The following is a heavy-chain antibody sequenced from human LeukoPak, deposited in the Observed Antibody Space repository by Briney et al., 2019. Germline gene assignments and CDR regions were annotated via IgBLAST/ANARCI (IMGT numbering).Heavy chain of an antibody. CDR1: GGSISSYY. J-gene: IGHJ5*02. CDR2: IYYSGST. V-gene: IGHV4-59*01. Sequence: SETLSLTCTVSGGSISSYYWSWIRQPPGKGLEWIGYIYYSGSTNYNPSLKSRVTISVDTSENQFSLKLSPVTAADTAVYYCARVERPAGFDPWGQGTLVTVSS. D-gene: IGHD3-3*01. CDR3: ARVERPAGFDP.